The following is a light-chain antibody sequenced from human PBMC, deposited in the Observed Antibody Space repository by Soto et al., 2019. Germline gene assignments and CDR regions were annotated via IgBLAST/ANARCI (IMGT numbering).Light chain of an antibody. Sequence: QSVLTQPPSMSAAPGQKVTISCSGSRSSIGDNYVSWYQHLPGTAPKLLIYETNKRPSGIPDRFSGSKSGTSATLGITGLXXXXXXXYYCGTWDSSLSADVFGTGIKLTVL. J-gene: IGLJ1*01. CDR1: RSSIGDNY. V-gene: IGLV1-51*02. CDR3: GTWDSSLSADV. CDR2: ETN.